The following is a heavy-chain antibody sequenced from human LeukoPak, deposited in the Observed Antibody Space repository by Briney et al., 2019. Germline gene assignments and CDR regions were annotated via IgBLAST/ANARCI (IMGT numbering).Heavy chain of an antibody. CDR2: INHRGST. J-gene: IGHJ6*03. V-gene: IGHV4-34*01. D-gene: IGHD3-22*01. CDR3: ARPMTQYWAYYLDV. Sequence: SETLSLTCAVYGGSFSVYYWSWIRQPPGKGLEWIGEINHRGSTNYNPSLKSRVTILVDMSKNQVSLKVISVTAADTAVYYCARPMTQYWAYYLDVWGKGTTVTVSS. CDR1: GGSFSVYY.